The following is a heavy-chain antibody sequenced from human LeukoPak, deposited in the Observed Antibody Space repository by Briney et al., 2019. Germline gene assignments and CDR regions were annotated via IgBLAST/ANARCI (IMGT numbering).Heavy chain of an antibody. CDR1: GGSFSGYY. V-gene: IGHV4-34*01. CDR3: ARGSGYYYGDFDY. Sequence: SETLSLTCAVYGGSFSGYYWSWIRQPPGKGLEWIGSIYYSGSTYYNPSLKSRVTISVDTSKNQFSLKLSSVTAADTAVYYCARGSGYYYGDFDYWGQGTLVTVSS. CDR2: IYYSGST. D-gene: IGHD3-22*01. J-gene: IGHJ4*02.